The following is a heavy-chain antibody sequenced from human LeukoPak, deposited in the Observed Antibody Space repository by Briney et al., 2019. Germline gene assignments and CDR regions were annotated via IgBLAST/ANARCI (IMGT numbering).Heavy chain of an antibody. Sequence: GGSLRLSCAASGFSFSDYYMSWFRQAPGKGLEWVAVIWYDGSNKYYADSVKGRFTISRDNSKNTLYLQMNSLRAEDTAVYYCARDSEVVVAATSYYFDYWGQGTLVTVSS. CDR3: ARDSEVVVAATSYYFDY. D-gene: IGHD2-15*01. J-gene: IGHJ4*02. V-gene: IGHV3-33*08. CDR1: GFSFSDYY. CDR2: IWYDGSNK.